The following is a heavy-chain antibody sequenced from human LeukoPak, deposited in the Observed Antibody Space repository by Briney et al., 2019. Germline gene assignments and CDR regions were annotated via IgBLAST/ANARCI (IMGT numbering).Heavy chain of an antibody. D-gene: IGHD1-26*01. Sequence: PSETLSLTCTVSGHSISSTSFYWAWIRQAPGKGLEWIGSIYYSGHTYYNPSLKSRVTISVDTSENHFSVNLDSVTAADTAVYYCARHASGSYNNFQYWGQGTLVTVSS. CDR3: ARHASGSYNNFQY. CDR1: GHSISSTSFY. V-gene: IGHV4-39*01. CDR2: IYYSGHT. J-gene: IGHJ1*01.